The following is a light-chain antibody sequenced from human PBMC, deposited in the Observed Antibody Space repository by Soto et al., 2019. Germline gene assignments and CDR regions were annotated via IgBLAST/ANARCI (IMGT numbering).Light chain of an antibody. CDR1: QSISSNY. CDR2: GAS. V-gene: IGKV3-20*01. CDR3: QQYGSSLYT. J-gene: IGKJ3*01. Sequence: EIVLTQSPDTLSLSPGERATLSCWASQSISSNYLAWYQQKPGQAPRLLIYGASSRGSGIPDRFRGSGSGTDFPVTISRLEPEDFAVYYCQQYGSSLYTFGPGTKVDIK.